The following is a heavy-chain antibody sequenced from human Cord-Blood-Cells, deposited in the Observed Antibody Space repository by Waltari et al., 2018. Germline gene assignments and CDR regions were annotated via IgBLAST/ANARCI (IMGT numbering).Heavy chain of an antibody. CDR2: INHSGRT. CDR3: ARVGPYGSVPSIDDY. V-gene: IGHV4-34*01. Sequence: QVQLQQWGAGLLKPSETLSLTCAVYGGSFSGYYWSWIRQPPGKGLEWIGEINHSGRTNCNPPPRERVTLSVDTSKNQFALKLSAVTAADTAVYYCARVGPYGSVPSIDDYWGQGTLVTVSS. D-gene: IGHD3-10*01. J-gene: IGHJ4*02. CDR1: GGSFSGYY.